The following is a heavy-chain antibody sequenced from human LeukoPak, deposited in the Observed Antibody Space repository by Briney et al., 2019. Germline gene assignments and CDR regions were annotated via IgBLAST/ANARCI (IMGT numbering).Heavy chain of an antibody. CDR1: GYTLTELS. J-gene: IGHJ4*02. CDR3: ATDKETQLALDY. V-gene: IGHV1-24*01. D-gene: IGHD3-3*02. CDR2: FDPEDGET. Sequence: ASVKVSCKVSGYTLTELSMHWVRQAPGKGLEWMGGFDPEDGETTYAQKFQGRVTMTEDISTDIAYMELSSLRSEDTAVYYCATDKETQLALDYWGQGTLVTVSS.